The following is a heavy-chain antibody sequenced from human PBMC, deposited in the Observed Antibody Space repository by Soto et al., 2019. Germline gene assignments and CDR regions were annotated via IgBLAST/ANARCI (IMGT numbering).Heavy chain of an antibody. V-gene: IGHV5-51*01. D-gene: IGHD2-15*01. Sequence: GASLKISCKASGYIFIDYWIGWVRQMPGKGLEWMGIVYPRDSDTRYSPSFQGQVTISADRSTGTAFLQWRSLKASDTALYYCARPPLPGYSIPFNSWGQGTLFTVSS. CDR2: VYPRDSDT. J-gene: IGHJ5*02. CDR1: GYIFIDYW. CDR3: ARPPLPGYSIPFNS.